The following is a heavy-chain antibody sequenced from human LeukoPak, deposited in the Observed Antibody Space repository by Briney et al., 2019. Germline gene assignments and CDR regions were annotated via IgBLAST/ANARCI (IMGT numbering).Heavy chain of an antibody. CDR2: MNPNSGNT. CDR3: ASWGKQWLVLSQGADFDY. D-gene: IGHD6-19*01. Sequence: GASVKVSCKASGYTFTSYGINWVRQATGQGLEWMGWMNPNSGNTGYAQKFQGRVTMTRNTSISTAYMELSSLRSEDTAVYYCASWGKQWLVLSQGADFDYWGQGTLVTVSS. V-gene: IGHV1-8*01. CDR1: GYTFTSYG. J-gene: IGHJ4*02.